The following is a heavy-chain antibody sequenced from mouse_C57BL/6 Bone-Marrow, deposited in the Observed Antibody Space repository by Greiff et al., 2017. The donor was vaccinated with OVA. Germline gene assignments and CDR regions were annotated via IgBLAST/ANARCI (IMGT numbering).Heavy chain of an antibody. V-gene: IGHV1-72*01. Sequence: QVQLKQPGAELVKPGASVKLSCKASGYTFTSYWMHWVKQRPGRGLEWIGRIDPNSGGTKYNEKFKSKATLTVDKPSSPAYMQLSSLTSEDSAVYYCARGDDPAWFAYWGQGTLVTVSA. CDR1: GYTFTSYW. J-gene: IGHJ3*01. CDR2: IDPNSGGT. D-gene: IGHD2-3*01. CDR3: ARGDDPAWFAY.